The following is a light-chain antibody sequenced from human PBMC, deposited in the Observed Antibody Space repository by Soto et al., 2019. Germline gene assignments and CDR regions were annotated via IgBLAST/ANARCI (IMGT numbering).Light chain of an antibody. V-gene: IGKV1-5*03. CDR1: QNINDL. CDR2: KAS. Sequence: DIQVTQSPSTLSASVGDRVTISCRASQNINDLLDWYQQKSGKAPKVLIYKASSLESGVPSRFSGSGSGTEYTLTISSLQTEDFATYYCQQYGDNSPWTFGQGTKVEIK. CDR3: QQYGDNSPWT. J-gene: IGKJ1*01.